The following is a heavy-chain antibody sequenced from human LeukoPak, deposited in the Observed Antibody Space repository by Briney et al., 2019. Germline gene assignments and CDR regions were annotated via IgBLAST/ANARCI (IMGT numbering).Heavy chain of an antibody. D-gene: IGHD6-13*01. J-gene: IGHJ4*02. CDR2: IIPIFGTA. CDR1: GGTFSSYA. CDR3: ARDLGPAGTGY. V-gene: IGHV1-69*05. Sequence: WASVKVSCKASGGTFSSYAISWVRQAPGQGLEWMGGIIPIFGTANYAQKFQGRVTITTDESTSTAYMELSSLRSEDTAVYYCARDLGPAGTGYWGQGTLVTVSS.